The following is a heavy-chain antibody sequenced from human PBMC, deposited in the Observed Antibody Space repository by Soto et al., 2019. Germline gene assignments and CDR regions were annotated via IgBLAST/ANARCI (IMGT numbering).Heavy chain of an antibody. J-gene: IGHJ4*02. D-gene: IGHD4-17*01. V-gene: IGHV3-30-3*01. CDR1: GFTFSSYA. Sequence: QVQLVESGGGVGQPGRSLRLSCAASGFTFSSYAMHWVRQAPGKGLEWVAVISYDGSNKYYADSVKGRFTISRDNSKNTLYLQMNSLRAEDTAVYYCARSATVVTPNLAYWGQGTLVTVSS. CDR2: ISYDGSNK. CDR3: ARSATVVTPNLAY.